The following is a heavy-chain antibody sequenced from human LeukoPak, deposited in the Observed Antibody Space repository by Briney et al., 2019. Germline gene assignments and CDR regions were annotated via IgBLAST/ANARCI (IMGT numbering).Heavy chain of an antibody. Sequence: GRSLRLSCTTAGFTFSRFAIHWVRQAPGKGLEWVAVISYDGSNRDYTDSVKGRFTISRDNSKNTVYLQMDSLRVEDTAVYYCARTRWEQVVPPSSLDYWGQGTLVTVSS. V-gene: IGHV3-30*04. CDR1: GFTFSRFA. J-gene: IGHJ4*02. D-gene: IGHD6-13*01. CDR3: ARTRWEQVVPPSSLDY. CDR2: ISYDGSNR.